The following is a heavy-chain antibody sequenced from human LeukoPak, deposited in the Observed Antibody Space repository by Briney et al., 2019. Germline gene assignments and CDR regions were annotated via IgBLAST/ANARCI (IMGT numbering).Heavy chain of an antibody. Sequence: PSQTLSLTCTVSGGSISSGGYYWSWIRQPPGKGLEWIGYIYHSGSTYYNPSLKSRVTISVDTSKNQFSLKLSSVTAADTAVYYCARGLRFLEGYNWFDPWGQGTLVTVSS. J-gene: IGHJ5*02. CDR1: GGSISSGGYY. CDR2: IYHSGST. D-gene: IGHD3-3*01. CDR3: ARGLRFLEGYNWFDP. V-gene: IGHV4-30-2*01.